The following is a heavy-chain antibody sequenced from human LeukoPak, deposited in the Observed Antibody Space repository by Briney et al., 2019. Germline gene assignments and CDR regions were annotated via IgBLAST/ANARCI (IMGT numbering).Heavy chain of an antibody. CDR2: INHSGST. V-gene: IGHV4-4*02. CDR3: ASRSSIWSGYQDTLYYFDS. Sequence: SETLSLTCAVSGVSISSENWWTWVRQSPGKGLEWIGEINHSGSTNYNPSLKSRVTISVDTSKNQFSLKLSSVTAADTAVYYCASRSSIWSGYQDTLYYFDSWGQGTLVTVSS. D-gene: IGHD3-3*01. J-gene: IGHJ4*02. CDR1: GVSISSENW.